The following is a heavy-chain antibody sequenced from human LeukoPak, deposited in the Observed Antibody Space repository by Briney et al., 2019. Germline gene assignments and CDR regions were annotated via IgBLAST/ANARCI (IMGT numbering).Heavy chain of an antibody. J-gene: IGHJ4*02. V-gene: IGHV1-24*01. D-gene: IGHD3-22*01. CDR3: ARGSYYYDSSGDY. CDR1: GYTLTELS. CDR2: FDPEDGET. Sequence: GASVKVSCKVSGYTLTELSMHWVRQAPGEGLEWMGGFDPEDGETIYAQKFQGRVTMTKDTSTSTVYMELSSLRSEDTAVYYCARGSYYYDSSGDYWGQGTLVTVSS.